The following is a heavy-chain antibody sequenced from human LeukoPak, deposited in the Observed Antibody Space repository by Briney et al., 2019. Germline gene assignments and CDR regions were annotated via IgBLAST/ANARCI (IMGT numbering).Heavy chain of an antibody. J-gene: IGHJ3*02. CDR1: GFTFSSYS. D-gene: IGHD3-16*01. CDR2: ISSSSSYI. V-gene: IGHV3-21*01. CDR3: ARDQKEVGQLDSDYAFDI. Sequence: GGSLRLSCAASGFTFSSYSMNWVRQAPGKGLEWDSSISSSSSYIYYADSVKGRFTISRDNAKNSLYLQMNSLRAEDTAVYYCARDQKEVGQLDSDYAFDIWGQGTMVTVSS.